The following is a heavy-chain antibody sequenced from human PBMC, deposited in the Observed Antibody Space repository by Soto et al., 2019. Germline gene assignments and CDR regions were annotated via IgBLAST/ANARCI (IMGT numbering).Heavy chain of an antibody. CDR3: ARMGDVPYYYYGMDV. CDR1: GYTFTSYG. D-gene: IGHD3-16*01. J-gene: IGHJ6*02. V-gene: IGHV1-18*01. Sequence: QVQLVQSGAEVKKPGASVKVSCKASGYTFTSYGISWVRQAPGQGLEWMGWINGYNGNTNYAQKLQGRVTLSTDTSPXRAYMELRSLRSDDSAVYYCARMGDVPYYYYGMDVWGQGTTVTVSS. CDR2: INGYNGNT.